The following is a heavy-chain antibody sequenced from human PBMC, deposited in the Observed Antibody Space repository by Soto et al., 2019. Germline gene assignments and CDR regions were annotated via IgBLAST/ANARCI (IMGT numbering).Heavy chain of an antibody. CDR1: GFTISGKKY. Sequence: GSLRLSCAAFGFTISGKKYVAWVRQAPGKGLEWVSALYDLDGSFYAASVKGRFTTSSDSSKTTVYLQMNDLRPDDTAVYYCATWHEREHAYDVWGQGTTVTVSS. J-gene: IGHJ3*01. V-gene: IGHV3-53*01. D-gene: IGHD1-1*01. CDR2: LYDLDGS. CDR3: ATWHEREHAYDV.